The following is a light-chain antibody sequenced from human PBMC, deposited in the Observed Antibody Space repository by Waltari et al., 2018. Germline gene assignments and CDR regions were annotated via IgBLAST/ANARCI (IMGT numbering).Light chain of an antibody. CDR3: SSYTSSSTLV. V-gene: IGLV2-14*03. J-gene: IGLJ3*02. CDR2: DVS. CDR1: SSDVGGYNY. Sequence: QSALTQPASVSGSPGQSITISCTGTSSDVGGYNYVSWYQQHPGKAPKLMIYDVSNRRSGVSSRFAGSKSGNTASQTISGRQAENEADYHCSSYTSSSTLVFGGGTKLTVL.